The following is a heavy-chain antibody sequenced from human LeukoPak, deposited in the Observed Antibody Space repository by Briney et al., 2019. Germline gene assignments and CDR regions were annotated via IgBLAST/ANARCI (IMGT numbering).Heavy chain of an antibody. V-gene: IGHV3-30*02. J-gene: IGHJ4*02. CDR2: IQYDGSNQ. CDR1: GFTFSSYG. D-gene: IGHD6-19*01. CDR3: AKRSAESSGYFDS. Sequence: GGSLRLSCAASGFTFSSYGMHWVRQAPGKGLEWVAYIQYDGSNQQYADSVKGRFSISRDRSKNIPYLQMNSLRAEDTAIYYCAKRSAESSGYFDSWGQGTLVTVSS.